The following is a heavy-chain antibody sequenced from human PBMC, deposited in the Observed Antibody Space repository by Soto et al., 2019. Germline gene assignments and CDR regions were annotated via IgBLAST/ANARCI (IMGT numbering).Heavy chain of an antibody. D-gene: IGHD6-6*01. V-gene: IGHV1-69*13. J-gene: IGHJ6*02. CDR3: AAQEGEQLAPYYYYGMDV. Sequence: ASVKVSCKASGGTFSSYAISWVRQAPGQGLEWMGGIIPIFGTANYAQKFQGRVTITADESTSTAYMELSSLRSEDTAVYYCAAQEGEQLAPYYYYGMDVWGQGTTVTVSS. CDR1: GGTFSSYA. CDR2: IIPIFGTA.